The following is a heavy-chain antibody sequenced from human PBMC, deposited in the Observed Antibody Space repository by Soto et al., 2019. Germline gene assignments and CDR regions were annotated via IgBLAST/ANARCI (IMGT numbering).Heavy chain of an antibody. J-gene: IGHJ3*02. Sequence: PGGSLRLSCKASGFSFSSNSMGWLRQAPGKGLDWVSSISDSADRIYYADSVRGRFTFSRDNSKNMMYLQMNSLRAEDTAVYYCARVRYYYDSSGYLTIDAFDIWGQGQWSPSPQ. D-gene: IGHD3-22*01. CDR3: ARVRYYYDSSGYLTIDAFDI. V-gene: IGHV3-23*01. CDR1: GFSFSSNS. CDR2: ISDSADRI.